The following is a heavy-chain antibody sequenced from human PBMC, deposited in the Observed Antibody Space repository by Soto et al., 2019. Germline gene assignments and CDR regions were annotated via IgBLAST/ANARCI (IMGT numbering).Heavy chain of an antibody. CDR3: ARVRSLVATFDY. J-gene: IGHJ4*02. CDR1: GGSFRGYY. D-gene: IGHD5-12*01. Sequence: QVQLQQWGAGLLKPSETLSLTCAVYGGSFRGYYWSWIRQPPGKGLEWIGEINHSGSTNYNPSLKSRVTISVDTSKNQYSMKLSSVTAADTAVYYCARVRSLVATFDYWGQGTLVTVSS. CDR2: INHSGST. V-gene: IGHV4-34*01.